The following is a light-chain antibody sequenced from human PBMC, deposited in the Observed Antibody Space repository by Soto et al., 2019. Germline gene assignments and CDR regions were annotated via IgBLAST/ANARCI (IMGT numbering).Light chain of an antibody. CDR2: EVN. Sequence: QSALTQPPSASGSPGQSVTISCTGTSSDVGGYKYVSWYQQHPGKAPQLMIYEVNKRPSGVPDRFSGSKSGNTASLTVSGLQAEDEADYYYSSYAGGINLEVFGTGTKVTVL. V-gene: IGLV2-8*01. CDR1: SSDVGGYKY. J-gene: IGLJ1*01. CDR3: SSYAGGINLEV.